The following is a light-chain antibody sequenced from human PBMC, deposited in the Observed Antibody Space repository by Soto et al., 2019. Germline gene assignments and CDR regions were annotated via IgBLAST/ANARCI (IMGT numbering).Light chain of an antibody. Sequence: EIVLTQSPGTLSLSPGERATLSCRASQSVSSSYLAWYQQKPGQAPRLLIYGASSRATGIPDRFSGSGPGTDLTLTISRLEPEDFAGYYCQQYGSSPWTVGQGTKVEIK. CDR3: QQYGSSPWT. CDR2: GAS. V-gene: IGKV3-20*01. CDR1: QSVSSSY. J-gene: IGKJ1*01.